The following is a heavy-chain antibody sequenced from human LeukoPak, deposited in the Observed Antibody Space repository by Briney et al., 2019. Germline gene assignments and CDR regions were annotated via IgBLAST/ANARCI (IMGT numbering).Heavy chain of an antibody. Sequence: SDTLSLTCAVYGGSFSGYYWSRIRQPPGKGLEWIGEINHSGSTNYNPSLKSRVTISVDTSKNQCSLKLSSVTAADTAVYYRARGGYSSSWLVWFDAWGQGTLVTVSS. CDR3: ARGGYSSSWLVWFDA. V-gene: IGHV4-34*01. D-gene: IGHD6-13*01. CDR1: GGSFSGYY. J-gene: IGHJ5*02. CDR2: INHSGST.